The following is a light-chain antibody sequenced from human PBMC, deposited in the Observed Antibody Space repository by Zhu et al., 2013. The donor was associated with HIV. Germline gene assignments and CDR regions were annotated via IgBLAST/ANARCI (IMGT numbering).Light chain of an antibody. J-gene: IGLJ2*01. CDR3: QTWDTNTVI. CDR2: EVN. V-gene: IGLV2-14*01. CDR1: STDIGYYNY. Sequence: QPALTQPPSASGPPGQRITISCTGTSTDIGYYNYVSWYQQHPGKSPKLIIFEVNDRPSGVSDRFSGSKSGSTASLTISGLQAEDESDYYCQTWDTNTVIFGGGTKVTVL.